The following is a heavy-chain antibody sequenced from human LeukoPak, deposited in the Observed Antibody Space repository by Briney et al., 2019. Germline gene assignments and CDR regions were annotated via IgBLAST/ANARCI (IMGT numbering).Heavy chain of an antibody. CDR1: GFTFSSYG. CDR3: AKTSSGYYLGLGDY. J-gene: IGHJ4*02. Sequence: GGSLRLSCAASGFTFSSYGMHWVRQAPGKGLGWVAVISYDGSNKYYADSVKGRFTISRDNSKNTLYLQMNSLRAEDTAVYYCAKTSSGYYLGLGDYWGQGTLVTVSS. V-gene: IGHV3-30*18. CDR2: ISYDGSNK. D-gene: IGHD3-22*01.